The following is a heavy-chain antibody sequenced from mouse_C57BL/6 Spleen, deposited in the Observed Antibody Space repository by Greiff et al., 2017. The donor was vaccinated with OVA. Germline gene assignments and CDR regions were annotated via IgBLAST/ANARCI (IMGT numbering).Heavy chain of an antibody. Sequence: EVQLQESGPGLVKPSQSLSLTCSVTGYSFTSGYYWNWIRQFPGNKLEWMGYISYDGSTNYNPSLKNRITITRDKSKNQFFLKLNSVTTEDTSTYYCAREYFSYYDYAGAWFAYWGPGTLVTVSA. D-gene: IGHD2-4*01. CDR3: AREYFSYYDYAGAWFAY. CDR2: ISYDGST. J-gene: IGHJ3*01. CDR1: GYSFTSGYY. V-gene: IGHV3-6*01.